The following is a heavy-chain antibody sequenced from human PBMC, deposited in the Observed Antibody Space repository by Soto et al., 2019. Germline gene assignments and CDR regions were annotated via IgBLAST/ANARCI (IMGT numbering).Heavy chain of an antibody. D-gene: IGHD3-3*01. J-gene: IGHJ6*02. V-gene: IGHV3-23*01. CDR3: ANDFWSGYYYYYYGMDV. Sequence: GGSLRLSCAASGFTFSSYAMSWVRQAPGKGLEWVSAISGSGGSTYYADSVKGRFTISRDNSKNTLYLQMNSLRAEDTAVYYCANDFWSGYYYYYYGMDVWGQGTTVTVSS. CDR2: ISGSGGST. CDR1: GFTFSSYA.